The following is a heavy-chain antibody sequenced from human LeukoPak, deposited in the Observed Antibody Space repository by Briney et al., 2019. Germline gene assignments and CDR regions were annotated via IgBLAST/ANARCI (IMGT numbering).Heavy chain of an antibody. J-gene: IGHJ4*02. CDR3: ARDPFSCSGGSCYGVDY. D-gene: IGHD2-15*01. V-gene: IGHV4-39*07. CDR1: GGSISNTLYY. Sequence: SETLSLTCTVSGGSISNTLYYWAWIRQPPGKGLESIGSIYYSRSTYYSPSLKSRVTISVDTSKNQFSLKLSSVTAADTAVYYCARDPFSCSGGSCYGVDYWGQGTLVTVSS. CDR2: IYYSRST.